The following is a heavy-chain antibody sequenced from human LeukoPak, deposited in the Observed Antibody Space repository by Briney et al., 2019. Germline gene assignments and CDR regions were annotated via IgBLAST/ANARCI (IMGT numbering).Heavy chain of an antibody. D-gene: IGHD3-10*01. Sequence: ASVKVSCKVSGYTLTDLSIHWVRQAPGKGLEWMGGFDPDNDETIYAQKFQGRVTMTEDTSIDTAYMELSSLRSEDTAVYYCASEDLRITMVRGVIAWGQGTPVTVSS. CDR2: FDPDNDET. CDR3: ASEDLRITMVRGVIA. CDR1: GYTLTDLS. V-gene: IGHV1-24*01. J-gene: IGHJ5*02.